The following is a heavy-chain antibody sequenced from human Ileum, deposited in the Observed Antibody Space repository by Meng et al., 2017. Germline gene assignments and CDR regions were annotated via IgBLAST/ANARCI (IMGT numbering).Heavy chain of an antibody. CDR3: ARGHYDKYFDS. J-gene: IGHJ4*02. CDR2: MYFSGST. D-gene: IGHD3-22*01. Sequence: QWKLQESGPGLVRPSETLSLTCTISGGSVNTGSYYWSWIRQPPGKGLEWIGYMYFSGSTKYNASLKSRVSISVDTSKKQFSLHLTSVTAADTAVYYCARGHYDKYFDSWGQGTLVTVSS. CDR1: GGSVNTGSYY. V-gene: IGHV4-61*01.